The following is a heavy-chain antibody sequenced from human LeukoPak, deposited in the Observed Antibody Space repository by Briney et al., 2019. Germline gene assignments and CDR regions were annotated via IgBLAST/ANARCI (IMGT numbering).Heavy chain of an antibody. CDR1: GFTFSDYY. CDR2: ISSDSTYT. J-gene: IGHJ4*01. CDR3: ARAVYYSNYLGY. D-gene: IGHD3-10*01. Sequence: PGGSLRLSCAASGFTFSDYYMSWIRQAPGKGLEWVSYISSDSTYTNYADSVKGRFTISRDNAKNTLYLQMNSLRAEDTAMYYCARAVYYSNYLGYWGQGTLVTVSS. V-gene: IGHV3-11*06.